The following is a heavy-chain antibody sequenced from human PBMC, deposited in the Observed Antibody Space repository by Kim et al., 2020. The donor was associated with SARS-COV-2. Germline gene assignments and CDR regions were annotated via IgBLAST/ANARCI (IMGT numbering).Heavy chain of an antibody. CDR1: GLTSDGLTFSTFQ. J-gene: IGHJ5*02. CDR2: ISGSGGTV. CDR3: APGHYGP. Sequence: GGSLRLSCAVSGLTSDGLTFSTFQMNWVRQAPGKGLEWLSYISGSGGTVYYVDSVKGRFTVSRDNAKNSLYLQLNNLRAADTAVYYCAPGHYGPWGQGTRVTVSS. D-gene: IGHD3-10*01. V-gene: IGHV3-48*03.